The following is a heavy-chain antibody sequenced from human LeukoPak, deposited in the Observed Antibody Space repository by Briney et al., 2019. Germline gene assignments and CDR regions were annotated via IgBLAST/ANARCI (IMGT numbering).Heavy chain of an antibody. Sequence: PGGSLRLSCAASGFTFSSYWMSWVRQAPGKGLEWVANIKRDGSEKYYVDSVKGRFTISRDNAKNSLCLQMNSLRAEDTAVYYCARMLSSGWYREFDYWGQGTLVTVSS. D-gene: IGHD6-19*01. CDR2: IKRDGSEK. CDR3: ARMLSSGWYREFDY. J-gene: IGHJ4*02. CDR1: GFTFSSYW. V-gene: IGHV3-7*01.